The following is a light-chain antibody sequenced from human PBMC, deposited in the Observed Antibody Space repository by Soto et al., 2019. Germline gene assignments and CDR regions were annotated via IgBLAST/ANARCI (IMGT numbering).Light chain of an antibody. Sequence: QSVLTQPPSVSAAPGQKITISCSGSSSNIGINYVSWYQQVPGTAPKLLIYDSNRRPSGIPDRFSGSKSGTSATLAITGLQTGDEADYYCATWDGSLSVVLFGGGTKVTVL. CDR1: SSNIGINY. V-gene: IGLV1-51*01. CDR2: DSN. CDR3: ATWDGSLSVVL. J-gene: IGLJ2*01.